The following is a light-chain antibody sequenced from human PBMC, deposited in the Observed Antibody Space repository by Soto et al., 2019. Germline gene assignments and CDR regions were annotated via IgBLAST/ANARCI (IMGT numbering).Light chain of an antibody. V-gene: IGLV2-14*01. CDR3: SSDTGISTLEGV. J-gene: IGLJ3*02. CDR1: SSDVGSYNY. Sequence: QSALTQPASVSGSPGQSITISCTGTSSDVGSYNYVSWYQQHPGKAPKLMIYEVSNRPSGVSNRLSGSKSGNTASLTISGLQAEDEADYYCSSDTGISTLEGVFGGGTKLTVL. CDR2: EVS.